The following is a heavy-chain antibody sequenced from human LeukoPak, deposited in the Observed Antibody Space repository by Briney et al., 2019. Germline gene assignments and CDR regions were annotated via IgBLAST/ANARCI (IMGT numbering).Heavy chain of an antibody. CDR3: ARGRPYSSSWYYDY. CDR2: IIPIFGTA. Sequence: GASVKVSCKASGGTFSSYAISWVRQAPGQGLEWMGGIIPIFGTANYAQKFQGRVTITADESTSTAYMELSSLRSEDTAVYYCARGRPYSSSWYYDYWGQGTLVTVSS. CDR1: GGTFSSYA. J-gene: IGHJ4*02. V-gene: IGHV1-69*13. D-gene: IGHD6-13*01.